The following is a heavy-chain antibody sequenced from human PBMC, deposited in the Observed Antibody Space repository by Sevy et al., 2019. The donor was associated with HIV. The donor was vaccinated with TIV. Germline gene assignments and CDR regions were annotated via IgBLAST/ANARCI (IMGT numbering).Heavy chain of an antibody. V-gene: IGHV4-59*01. D-gene: IGHD3-16*01. CDR2: IDYSGTT. Sequence: SETLSLTCTVSGGSISNYYWTWIRQPPGKGLEWIGYIDYSGTTNYNPSLKSRVTISVDMSKNQFSLKLSSVIAADTAVYYCARGKVPLTYYYGMDVWGQGTTVTVSS. CDR3: ARGKVPLTYYYGMDV. CDR1: GGSISNYY. J-gene: IGHJ6*02.